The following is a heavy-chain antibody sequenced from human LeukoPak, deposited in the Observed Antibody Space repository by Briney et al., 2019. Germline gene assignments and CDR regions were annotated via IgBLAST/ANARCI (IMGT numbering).Heavy chain of an antibody. Sequence: GASVKVSCKPSGYIFSGYYINWVRQAPGQGLEWMGWINPDSGGTNYAQKLQGRVTMTTDTSTSTAYMELRSLRSDDTAVYYCARSYFSFGEYYYYYMDVWGKGTTVTVSS. CDR2: INPDSGGT. CDR1: GYIFSGYY. D-gene: IGHD3-10*01. CDR3: ARSYFSFGEYYYYYMDV. V-gene: IGHV1-18*04. J-gene: IGHJ6*03.